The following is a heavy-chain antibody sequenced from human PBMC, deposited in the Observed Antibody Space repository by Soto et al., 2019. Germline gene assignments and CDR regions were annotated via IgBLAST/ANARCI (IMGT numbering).Heavy chain of an antibody. D-gene: IGHD3-3*01. CDR2: IYWDDYK. CDR1: GFSLTTVGVG. J-gene: IGHJ6*02. CDR3: AHRRAFIGVVYGMDV. V-gene: IGHV2-5*02. Sequence: QITLKESGPTLVKPTQTLTLTCAVSGFSLTTVGVGVGCIRQPPGKALEWLALIYWDDYKRYSPSLKTSLSITKDTSKNPVVLMMTNMDPVDTGTYYCAHRRAFIGVVYGMDVWGQGTTVTVSS.